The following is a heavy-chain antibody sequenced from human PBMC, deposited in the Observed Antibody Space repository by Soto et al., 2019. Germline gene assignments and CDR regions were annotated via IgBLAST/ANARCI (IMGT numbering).Heavy chain of an antibody. CDR2: IYYSGST. CDR1: GGSISSGDYY. J-gene: IGHJ4*02. Sequence: SETLSLTCTVSGGSISSGDYYWSWILQPPGKGLEWIGYIYYSGSTYYNPSLKSRVTISVDTSKNQFSLKLSSVTAADTAVYYCARGNYYDSSGYEPFDYWGQGTLVTVS. D-gene: IGHD3-22*01. V-gene: IGHV4-30-4*01. CDR3: ARGNYYDSSGYEPFDY.